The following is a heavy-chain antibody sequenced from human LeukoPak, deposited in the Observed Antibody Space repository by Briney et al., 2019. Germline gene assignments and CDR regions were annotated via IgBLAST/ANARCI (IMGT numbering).Heavy chain of an antibody. V-gene: IGHV1-69*01. D-gene: IGHD3-3*01. CDR3: ARVEYDFWSGYPQYYYYYYMDV. Sequence: SVKVSCKASGGTFSGYAISWVRQAPGQGLEWMGGIIPIFGTANYAQKFQGRVTITADEPTSTAYMELSSLRSEDTAVYYCARVEYDFWSGYPQYYYYYYMDVWGKGTTVTVSS. CDR2: IIPIFGTA. J-gene: IGHJ6*03. CDR1: GGTFSGYA.